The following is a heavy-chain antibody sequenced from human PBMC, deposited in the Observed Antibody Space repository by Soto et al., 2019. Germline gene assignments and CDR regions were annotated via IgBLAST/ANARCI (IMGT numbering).Heavy chain of an antibody. CDR3: AVRCSSTSCYADY. CDR1: GGSISSSSYY. CDR2: IYYSGST. V-gene: IGHV4-39*01. J-gene: IGHJ4*02. Sequence: QLQLQESGPGLVKPSETLSLTCTVSGGSISSSSYYWGWIRQPPWKGLEWIGSIYYSGSTYYNPSLKSRVTISVDTSKNQFSLKLSSVTAADTAVYYCAVRCSSTSCYADYWGQGTLVTVSS. D-gene: IGHD2-2*01.